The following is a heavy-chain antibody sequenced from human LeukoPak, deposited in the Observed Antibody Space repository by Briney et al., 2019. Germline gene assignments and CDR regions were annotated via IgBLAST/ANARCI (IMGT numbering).Heavy chain of an antibody. CDR2: ISSSSSTI. V-gene: IGHV3-48*04. Sequence: GGSLRLSCAASGFTFSSYSMNWVRQAPGKGLEWVSYISSSSSTIYYADSVKGQFTISRDNAKNSLYLQMNSLRAEDTAVYYCARSGGDAFDIWGQGTMVTVSS. CDR3: ARSGGDAFDI. J-gene: IGHJ3*02. CDR1: GFTFSSYS.